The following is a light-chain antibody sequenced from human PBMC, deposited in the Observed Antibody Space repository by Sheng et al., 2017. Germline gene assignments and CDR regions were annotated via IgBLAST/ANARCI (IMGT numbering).Light chain of an antibody. J-gene: IGKJ2*01. V-gene: IGKV3-15*01. CDR2: GAS. CDR3: QQYNSFPYT. Sequence: EIVMTQSPATLSVSPGEGATLSCRASQSVSSNLAWFQQKPGQAPRLLIYGASSRSAGVPARFSGSGSGTDFTLTISSLQPDDFATYYCQQYNSFPYTFGQGTKLEI. CDR1: QSVSSN.